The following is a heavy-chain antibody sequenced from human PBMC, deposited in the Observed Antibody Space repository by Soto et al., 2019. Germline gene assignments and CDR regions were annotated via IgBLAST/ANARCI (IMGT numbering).Heavy chain of an antibody. D-gene: IGHD2-2*01. Sequence: ASVKDSCKASAYTFTNYSISWVRQAPGQGLEWMGWISAYNGNTNYAQKLQGRVTMTTDTSTSTAYMELRSLRSDDTAVYYCAREDCSSTSCYVGDYYYGMDVWGQGTTVTVSS. CDR2: ISAYNGNT. CDR1: AYTFTNYS. V-gene: IGHV1-18*01. CDR3: AREDCSSTSCYVGDYYYGMDV. J-gene: IGHJ6*02.